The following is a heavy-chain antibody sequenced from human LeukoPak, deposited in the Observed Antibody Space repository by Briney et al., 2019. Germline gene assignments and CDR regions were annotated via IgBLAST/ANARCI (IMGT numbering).Heavy chain of an antibody. D-gene: IGHD3-22*01. V-gene: IGHV1-58*02. Sequence: SVKVSCKASGFTFTSSAMQWVRQALGQRLEWIGWIVVGSGNTNYAQKFQERVTITRDMSTSTAYMELSSLRSEDTAVYYCAAGSHSSGYYVYWGQGTLVTVSS. CDR3: AAGSHSSGYYVY. CDR1: GFTFTSSA. J-gene: IGHJ4*02. CDR2: IVVGSGNT.